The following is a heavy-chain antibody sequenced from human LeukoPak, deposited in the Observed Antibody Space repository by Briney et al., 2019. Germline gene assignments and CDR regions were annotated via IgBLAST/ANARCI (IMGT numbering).Heavy chain of an antibody. CDR1: GGSISSSTYY. J-gene: IGHJ4*02. V-gene: IGHV4-39*01. CDR2: IYYSGTT. D-gene: IGHD1-20*01. CDR3: ARQDNYYFDY. Sequence: SETLSLTCTGSGGSISSSTYYWGWIRQPPGKGLEWIGSIYYSGTTYYNPSLKSRVTISVDMSKNQFSLKLSSVTAADTAVYYCARQDNYYFDYWGQGILVTVSS.